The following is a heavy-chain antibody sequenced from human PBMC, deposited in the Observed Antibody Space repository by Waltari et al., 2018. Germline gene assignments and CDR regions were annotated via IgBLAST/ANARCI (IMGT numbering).Heavy chain of an antibody. V-gene: IGHV4-59*01. CDR3: ARGGAYCGGDCYPHLDY. CDR1: GGSISSYY. Sequence: QLLLQESGPGLVKPSETLSLTCTVSGGSISSYYWSWIRQPPGKGLEWIGYIYYSGSTSYNPSLKSRVTVSVDTSKNQLSLKLSSVTAADTAVYYCARGGAYCGGDCYPHLDYWGQGTLVTVSS. D-gene: IGHD2-21*01. CDR2: IYYSGST. J-gene: IGHJ4*02.